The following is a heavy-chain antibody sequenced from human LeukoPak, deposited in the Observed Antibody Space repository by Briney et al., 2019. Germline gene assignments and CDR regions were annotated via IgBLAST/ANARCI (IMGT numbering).Heavy chain of an antibody. V-gene: IGHV1-46*01. D-gene: IGHD2-21*01. CDR3: ARGLVTGSDY. J-gene: IGHJ4*02. Sequence: GASVKVSGKASVYTYTSYYMHWVRQAPGQGLEWMGIINPSGGSTSYAQKFQGRVTMTRDMSTSTVYMELSSLRSEDTAVYYCARGLVTGSDYWGQGTLVTVSS. CDR2: INPSGGST. CDR1: VYTYTSYY.